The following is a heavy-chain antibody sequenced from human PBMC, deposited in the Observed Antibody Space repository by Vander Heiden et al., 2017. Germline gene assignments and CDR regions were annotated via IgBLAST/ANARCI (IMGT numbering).Heavy chain of an antibody. Sequence: EAQLLESGGGLVRHGGSLRLSCAASGFTFSSYAMSWVRQAPGKGLEWVSLISGGGGTTSSADSVKGRFTISRDNSKNTLYLQINSLRAEDTAVYYCAKDGYGDYHPANWFDPWGQGTLVTVSS. CDR3: AKDGYGDYHPANWFDP. CDR1: GFTFSSYA. CDR2: ISGGGGTT. D-gene: IGHD4-17*01. V-gene: IGHV3-23*01. J-gene: IGHJ5*02.